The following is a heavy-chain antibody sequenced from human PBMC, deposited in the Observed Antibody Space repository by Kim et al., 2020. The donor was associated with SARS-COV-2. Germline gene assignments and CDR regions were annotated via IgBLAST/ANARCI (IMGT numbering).Heavy chain of an antibody. CDR2: ISYDGSNK. CDR3: ARALGTVTTPFHWYYYG. V-gene: IGHV3-30-3*01. Sequence: GGSLRLSCAASGFTFSSYAMHWVRQAPGKGLEWVAVISYDGSNKYYADSVKGRFTISRDNSKNTLYLQMNSLRAEDTAVYYCARALGTVTTPFHWYYYG. D-gene: IGHD4-4*01. J-gene: IGHJ6*01. CDR1: GFTFSSYA.